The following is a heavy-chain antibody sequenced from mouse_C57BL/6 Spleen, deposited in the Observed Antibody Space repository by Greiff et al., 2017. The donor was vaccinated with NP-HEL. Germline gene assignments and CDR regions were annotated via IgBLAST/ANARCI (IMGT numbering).Heavy chain of an antibody. V-gene: IGHV1-82*01. Sequence: VQLQQSGPELVKPGASVKISCKASGYAFSSSWMNWVKQRPGKGLEWIGRIYPGDGDTNYNGKFKGKATLTADKSSSTAYMQLSSLTSEDSAVYFCARGPVYFDYWGQGTTLTVSS. CDR3: ARGPVYFDY. J-gene: IGHJ2*01. CDR1: GYAFSSSW. CDR2: IYPGDGDT.